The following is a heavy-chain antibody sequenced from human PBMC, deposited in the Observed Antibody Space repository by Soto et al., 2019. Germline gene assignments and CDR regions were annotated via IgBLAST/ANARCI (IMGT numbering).Heavy chain of an antibody. Sequence: QVQLVESGGGVVQPGNSLRLSCAASGFTFSSYGMHWDRQAPGKGLEWVAVIWYDGSNKYYADSVKGRFTISRDNSKNTLYLQMNSLRAEDTAVYYCARDQQWLVRFYFDFWGQGTLVTVSS. D-gene: IGHD6-19*01. CDR2: IWYDGSNK. J-gene: IGHJ4*02. V-gene: IGHV3-33*01. CDR1: GFTFSSYG. CDR3: ARDQQWLVRFYFDF.